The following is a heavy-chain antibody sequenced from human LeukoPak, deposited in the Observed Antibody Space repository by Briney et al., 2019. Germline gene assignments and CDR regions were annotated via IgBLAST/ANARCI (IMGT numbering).Heavy chain of an antibody. D-gene: IGHD6-13*01. CDR1: GFTFSSYA. V-gene: IGHV3-30-3*01. CDR3: ARESYSSSREHYYYYGMDV. CDR2: ISYDGSNK. Sequence: GGSLRLSCAASGFTFSSYAMHWVRQAPGKGLEWVAVISYDGSNKYYADSVKGRFTISRDNSKNTLYLQMNSLRAEDTAVNYCARESYSSSREHYYYYGMDVWGQGTTVTVSS. J-gene: IGHJ6*02.